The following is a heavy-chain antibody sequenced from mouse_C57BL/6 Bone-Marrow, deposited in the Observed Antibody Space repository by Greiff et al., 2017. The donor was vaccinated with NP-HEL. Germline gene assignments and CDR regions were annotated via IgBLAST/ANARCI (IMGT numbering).Heavy chain of an antibody. CDR1: GFTFSDYG. CDR3: ARHEGLRHAFDY. D-gene: IGHD2-4*01. V-gene: IGHV5-15*01. J-gene: IGHJ4*01. Sequence: EVMLVESGGGLVQPGGSLKLSCAASGFTFSDYGMAWVRQAPRKGPEWVAFISNLAYSIYYAETVTGRVTISRENAKNTLYLELSSLTSEDTAEYYCARHEGLRHAFDYWGQGTSVTVSS. CDR2: ISNLAYSI.